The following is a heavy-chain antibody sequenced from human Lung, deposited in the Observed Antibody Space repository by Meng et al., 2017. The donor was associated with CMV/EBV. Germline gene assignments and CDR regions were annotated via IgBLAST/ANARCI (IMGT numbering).Heavy chain of an antibody. V-gene: IGHV3-23*01. D-gene: IGHD2-21*02. CDR3: AKDDDCRYYSMDV. CDR2: ISGTSGTT. J-gene: IGHJ6*02. Sequence: GGSLRLXCAASGFTFSNYHMSWVRHAPGKGLEWVSTISGTSGTTYYADSVKGRFTISRDISTNTLYLQMNSLRDEDTSLYDCAKDDDCRYYSMDVWGQGTTVTVSS. CDR1: GFTFSNYH.